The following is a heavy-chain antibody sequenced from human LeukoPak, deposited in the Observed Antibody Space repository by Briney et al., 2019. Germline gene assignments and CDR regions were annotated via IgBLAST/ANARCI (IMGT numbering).Heavy chain of an antibody. CDR1: GYTFTSYG. Sequence: ASVNVSCKASGYTFTSYGISWVRQAPGQGREWMGWISAYNGNTNYAQKLQCRVTMTTDTSTSTASMKLRSLRSEDTAVYYCAYGSGSYYYFDYWGQGTMVTVSS. V-gene: IGHV1-18*01. J-gene: IGHJ4*02. D-gene: IGHD3-10*01. CDR2: ISAYNGNT. CDR3: AYGSGSYYYFDY.